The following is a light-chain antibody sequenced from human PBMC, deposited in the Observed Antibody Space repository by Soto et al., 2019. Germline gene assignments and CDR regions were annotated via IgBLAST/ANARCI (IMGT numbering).Light chain of an antibody. CDR1: QSVRNN. CDR2: GAS. Sequence: EIVMTQSPATLSVSPGERATLSCRASQSVRNNLAWYQQKPGQAPSLLIYGASTRATGIPARFSGSGSGTEFTLTITSLQSEDFAVYYCQEYNNWHPITFGGGTKVDIK. CDR3: QEYNNWHPIT. J-gene: IGKJ4*01. V-gene: IGKV3-15*01.